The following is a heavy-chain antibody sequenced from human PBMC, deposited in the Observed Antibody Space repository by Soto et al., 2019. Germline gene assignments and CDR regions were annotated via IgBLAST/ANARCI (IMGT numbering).Heavy chain of an antibody. CDR3: ARGSITMIVVVIHKDYYYGMDV. J-gene: IGHJ6*02. CDR1: GGTFSSYA. V-gene: IGHV1-69*01. CDR2: IIPIFGTA. D-gene: IGHD3-22*01. Sequence: QVQLVQSGAEVKKPGSSVKVSCKASGGTFSSYAISWVRQAPGQGLEWMGGIIPIFGTANYAQKFQGRVTITADESTSTAYMELSSLRSEDTAVYSCARGSITMIVVVIHKDYYYGMDVWGQGTTVTVSS.